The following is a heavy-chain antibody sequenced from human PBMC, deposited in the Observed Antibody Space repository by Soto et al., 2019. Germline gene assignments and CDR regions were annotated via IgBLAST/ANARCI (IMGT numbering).Heavy chain of an antibody. CDR2: ISNDERQK. CDR3: ARGLYYYDSSGYYPIDY. Sequence: GGSLRLSCAASGFTFNKYAMHWVRQAPGKGLDWVAVISNDERQKYYADSVKGRFTISRDNSKNTLYLQMNSLRAEDTAVYYCARGLYYYDSSGYYPIDYWGQGTLVTVSS. J-gene: IGHJ4*02. CDR1: GFTFNKYA. D-gene: IGHD3-22*01. V-gene: IGHV3-30-3*01.